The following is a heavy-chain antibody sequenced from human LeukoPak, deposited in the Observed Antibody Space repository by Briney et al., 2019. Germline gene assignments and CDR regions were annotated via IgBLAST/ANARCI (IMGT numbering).Heavy chain of an antibody. D-gene: IGHD6-13*01. CDR2: IWYDGSNK. V-gene: IGHV3-33*01. CDR3: ARAESLAAAGTGYFDF. CDR1: GFTFSNFG. J-gene: IGHJ4*02. Sequence: PGGSLRLSCAASGFTFSNFGMHWVRQAPGEGLEWVAVIWYDGSNKNYEDSVKGRFTISRDNSKNTLYLQMNSLRAEDTAVYYCARAESLAAAGTGYFDFWGQGTLVTVSS.